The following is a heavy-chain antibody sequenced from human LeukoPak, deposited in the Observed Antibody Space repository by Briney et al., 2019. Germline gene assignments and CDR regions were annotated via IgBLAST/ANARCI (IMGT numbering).Heavy chain of an antibody. CDR2: IYYSGNT. D-gene: IGHD3-3*01. Sequence: PSETLSLTCTVSGGSISSYYWSWIRQPPGKGLEWIGYIYYSGNTNYNPSLKSRVTLSVDTSTNQYSLKLSSVTAADTAVYYCARAYYDFQGYYYYYMDVWGKGTTVTVSS. V-gene: IGHV4-59*01. CDR1: GGSISSYY. CDR3: ARAYYDFQGYYYYYMDV. J-gene: IGHJ6*03.